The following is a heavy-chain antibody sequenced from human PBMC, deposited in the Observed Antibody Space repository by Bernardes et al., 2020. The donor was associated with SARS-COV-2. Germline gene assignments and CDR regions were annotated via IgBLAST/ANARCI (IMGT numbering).Heavy chain of an antibody. Sequence: GGSLRLSCAASGISFSSLWMHWVRQTPGKGLVWLSRISTDGSTTNYADSVKGRFTISRDNAKNTLWLQMNSLGADDTAVYYCGKRDVAAGNWYFDLWGRGTLVTVSS. J-gene: IGHJ2*01. CDR2: ISTDGSTT. V-gene: IGHV3-74*01. D-gene: IGHD6-13*01. CDR1: GISFSSLW. CDR3: GKRDVAAGNWYFDL.